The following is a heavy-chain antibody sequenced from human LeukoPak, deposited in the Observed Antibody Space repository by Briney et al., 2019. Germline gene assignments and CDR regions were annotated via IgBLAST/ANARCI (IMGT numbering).Heavy chain of an antibody. J-gene: IGHJ5*02. CDR1: GYTFTNYY. V-gene: IGHV1-46*01. Sequence: ASVKVSCKASGYTFTNYYMHWVRQAPGQGLEWMGIINPSGGSTSYAQKFQGRVTMTRDTSTSTVYMELSSLRSEDTAVYYCARDRSSGWYGGNWFDPWGQGTLVTVSS. D-gene: IGHD6-19*01. CDR2: INPSGGST. CDR3: ARDRSSGWYGGNWFDP.